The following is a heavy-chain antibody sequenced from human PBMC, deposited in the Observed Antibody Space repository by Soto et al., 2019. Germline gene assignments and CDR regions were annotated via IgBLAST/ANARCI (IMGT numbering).Heavy chain of an antibody. J-gene: IGHJ4*02. CDR3: ARDWGSLGGSYMIDY. CDR1: GYTFTSYY. V-gene: IGHV1-46*01. D-gene: IGHD1-26*01. Sequence: ASVEVSCKASGYTFTSYYMHWVRQAPGQGLEWMGIINPSGGSTSYAQKFQGRVTMTRDTSTSTVYMELSSLRSEDTAVYYCARDWGSLGGSYMIDYWGQGTLVTVSS. CDR2: INPSGGST.